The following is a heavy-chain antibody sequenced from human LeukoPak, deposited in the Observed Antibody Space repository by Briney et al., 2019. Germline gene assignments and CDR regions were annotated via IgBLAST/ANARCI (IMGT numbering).Heavy chain of an antibody. CDR3: AKESGYDVDLEY. J-gene: IGHJ4*02. D-gene: IGHD5-12*01. CDR2: IKQDGSEK. Sequence: GGSLRLSCAASGFTFSSYWMSWVRQAPGKGLEWVANIKQDGSEKYYVDSVKGRVTISRDNAKNTVYLQMSSLRAEDTAVYYCAKESGYDVDLEYWGQGAWSPSPQ. V-gene: IGHV3-7*01. CDR1: GFTFSSYW.